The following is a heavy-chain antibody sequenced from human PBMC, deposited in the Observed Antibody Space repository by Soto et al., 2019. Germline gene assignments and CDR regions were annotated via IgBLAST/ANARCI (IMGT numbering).Heavy chain of an antibody. J-gene: IGHJ4*02. CDR2: IGVGSGNR. CDR3: AALGVNFDH. D-gene: IGHD2-8*01. Sequence: SVKVSCKASGFTFTSSAVQWVRQARGQRLEWIGWIGVGSGNRHYAQKFQERVTITRDMSTNTAYMELSSLRSEDTAVYYCAALGVNFDHWGQGNVVNVSS. V-gene: IGHV1-58*01. CDR1: GFTFTSSA.